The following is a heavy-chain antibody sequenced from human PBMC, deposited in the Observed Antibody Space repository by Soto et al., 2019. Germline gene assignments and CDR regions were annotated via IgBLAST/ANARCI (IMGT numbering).Heavy chain of an antibody. CDR3: ARVEYYDFWSGYYGKPNWFDP. J-gene: IGHJ5*02. Sequence: LEPLSLTCTVCGESMTRTYPYWDWKRQPPGQGREWVGKIIHSGSTNYTPSLKSRVTISVDTSKNQFSLKLSSVTAADTAVYYCARVEYYDFWSGYYGKPNWFDPWGQGTLVTVSS. CDR1: GESMTRTY. D-gene: IGHD3-3*01. CDR2: IIHSGST. V-gene: IGHV4-34*12.